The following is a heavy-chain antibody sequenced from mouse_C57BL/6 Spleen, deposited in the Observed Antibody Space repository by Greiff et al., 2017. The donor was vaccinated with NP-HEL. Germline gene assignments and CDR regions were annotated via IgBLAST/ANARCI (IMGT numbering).Heavy chain of an antibody. Sequence: QVQLQQPGAELVRPGSSVKLSCKASGYTFTSYWMDWVKQRPGQGLEWIGNIYPSDSETHYNQKFKDKATLTVDKSSSTAYMQLSSLTSEDSAVYYCARAESRMDYWGQGTSVTVSS. CDR1: GYTFTSYW. V-gene: IGHV1-61*01. CDR3: ARAESRMDY. CDR2: IYPSDSET. J-gene: IGHJ4*01.